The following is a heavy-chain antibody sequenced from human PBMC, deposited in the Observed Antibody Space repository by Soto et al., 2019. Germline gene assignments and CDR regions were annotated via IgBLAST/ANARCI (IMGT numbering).Heavy chain of an antibody. CDR3: ARDVDHNVVDTVLRPCDY. CDR1: GFTFSSYA. J-gene: IGHJ4*02. V-gene: IGHV3-23*01. Sequence: EVQLLESGGGLVQPGGSLRLSCAASGFTFSSYAMSWVRQAPGKGLEWVSAISGSGGSTYYADSVKGRFTISRDNAKNSLYLQMKSLRAEDTAVYYCARDVDHNVVDTVLRPCDYWGQGTLVTVSS. D-gene: IGHD2-21*01. CDR2: ISGSGGST.